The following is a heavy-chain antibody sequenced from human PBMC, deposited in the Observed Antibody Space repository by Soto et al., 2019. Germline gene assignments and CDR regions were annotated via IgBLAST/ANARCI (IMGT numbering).Heavy chain of an antibody. D-gene: IGHD6-19*01. Sequence: TSETLSLTCAVSGGSISSSNWWSWVRQPPGKGLEWIGEIYHSGSTNYNPSLKSRVTISVDKSKNQFSLKLSSVTAADTAVYYCARKAVAGRNYYYYGMDVWGQGTTVTVSS. CDR2: IYHSGST. J-gene: IGHJ6*02. V-gene: IGHV4-4*02. CDR3: ARKAVAGRNYYYYGMDV. CDR1: GGSISSSNW.